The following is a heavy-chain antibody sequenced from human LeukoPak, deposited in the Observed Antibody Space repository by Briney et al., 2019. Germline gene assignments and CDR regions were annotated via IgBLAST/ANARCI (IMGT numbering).Heavy chain of an antibody. CDR2: INHSGST. D-gene: IGHD2-21*01. CDR3: ASGILWWRSNRNWFDP. CDR1: GGSFSGYY. Sequence: SETLSLTCAVYGGSFSGYYWSWIRQPPGKGLEWIGEINHSGSTNYNPSLKSRVTISVDTSKNQFSLKLSSVTAADTAVYYCASGILWWRSNRNWFDPWGQGTLVTVSS. V-gene: IGHV4-34*01. J-gene: IGHJ5*02.